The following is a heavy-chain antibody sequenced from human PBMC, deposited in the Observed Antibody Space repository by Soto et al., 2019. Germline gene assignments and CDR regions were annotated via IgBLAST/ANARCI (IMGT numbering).Heavy chain of an antibody. V-gene: IGHV1-2*04. CDR3: ARGFWSGDCTGYYFYYGMDV. D-gene: IGHD3-3*01. J-gene: IGHJ6*02. CDR2: ISAYSGGT. Sequence: ASVKVACKASGYTFTSYGISWVRQAPGQGLEWMGWISAYSGGTNYAQKFQGWVTMTRDTSISTAYMELSRLRSDDTAVYYCARGFWSGDCTGYYFYYGMDVWGQGTTVTVSS. CDR1: GYTFTSYG.